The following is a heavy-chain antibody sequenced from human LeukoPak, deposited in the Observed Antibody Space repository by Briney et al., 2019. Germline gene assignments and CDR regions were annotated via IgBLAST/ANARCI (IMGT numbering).Heavy chain of an antibody. J-gene: IGHJ3*02. CDR1: GGSFSGYY. CDR2: INHSGST. V-gene: IGHV4-34*01. D-gene: IGHD6-19*01. Sequence: SETLSLTCAVYGGSFSGYYWSWIRQPPGKGLEWIGEINHSGSTNYNPSLKSRVTISVDTSKNQFSLKLSSVTAADTAVYYCARDRQQWLVRGAFDIWGQGTMVTVSS. CDR3: ARDRQQWLVRGAFDI.